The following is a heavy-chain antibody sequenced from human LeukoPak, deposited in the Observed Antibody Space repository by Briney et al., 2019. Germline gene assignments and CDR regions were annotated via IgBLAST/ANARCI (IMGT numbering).Heavy chain of an antibody. D-gene: IGHD6-13*01. V-gene: IGHV4-61*02. Sequence: SETLSLTCTVSGGSISSGSYYWTWIRQPAGKGLEWIGRISSSGSTNYNPFLRSRVTISVDTSENQFSLKLNSVTAADTAVYYCASSPAGTADFAIWGQGTMATVSS. J-gene: IGHJ3*02. CDR1: GGSISSGSYY. CDR3: ASSPAGTADFAI. CDR2: ISSSGST.